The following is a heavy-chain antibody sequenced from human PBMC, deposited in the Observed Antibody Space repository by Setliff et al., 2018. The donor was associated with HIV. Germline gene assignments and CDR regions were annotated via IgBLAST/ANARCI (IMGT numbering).Heavy chain of an antibody. V-gene: IGHV4-34*01. J-gene: IGHJ4*02. CDR3: ARLLPAADMAREIDS. CDR1: GGSFSGYY. D-gene: IGHD2-2*01. CDR2: INHSGST. Sequence: LSLTCAVYGGSFSGYYWSWIRQPPGKGLEWIGEINHSGSTNYNPSLKSRVTISVDTSKNQFSLKLSSVTAADTAVFYCARLLPAADMAREIDSWGQGTLVTVSS.